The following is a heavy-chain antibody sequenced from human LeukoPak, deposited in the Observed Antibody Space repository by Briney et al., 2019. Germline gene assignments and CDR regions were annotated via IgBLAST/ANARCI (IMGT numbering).Heavy chain of an antibody. D-gene: IGHD5-12*01. J-gene: IGHJ6*03. CDR2: ISAYNGNT. V-gene: IGHV1-18*01. Sequence: ASVKVSCKASGYTFTSYGISWVRQAPGQGLEWMGWISAYNGNTNYAQKFQVRITMTTDTSTSTAYMELRSLRSDDTAVYYCAKAEWLGYYYYYMDVWGKGTTVTVSS. CDR1: GYTFTSYG. CDR3: AKAEWLGYYYYYMDV.